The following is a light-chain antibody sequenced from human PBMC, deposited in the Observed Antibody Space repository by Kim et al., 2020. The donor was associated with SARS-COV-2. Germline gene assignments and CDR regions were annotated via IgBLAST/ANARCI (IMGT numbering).Light chain of an antibody. CDR1: NSNIGRNA. Sequence: QSVLTQPPSASATPGQRVTIFCSGSNSNIGRNAVNWYQHLPATAPKLLIYTNNRRPSGVPDRFSGSKSGASASLAISGLHSDDEADYYCASWDDSQNAPVFGTGTKVTVL. CDR2: TNN. V-gene: IGLV1-44*01. J-gene: IGLJ1*01. CDR3: ASWDDSQNAPV.